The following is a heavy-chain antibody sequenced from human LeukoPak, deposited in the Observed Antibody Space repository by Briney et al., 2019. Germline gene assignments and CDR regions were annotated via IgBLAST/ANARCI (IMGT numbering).Heavy chain of an antibody. CDR3: AGKYYYDSSGYFYVDY. J-gene: IGHJ4*02. CDR2: IYYSGST. V-gene: IGHV4-39*07. CDR1: GGSISSSSYY. Sequence: SETLSLTCTVSGGSISSSSYYWGWIRQPPGKGLEWIGSIYYSGSTYYNPSLKSRVTISVDTSNNQFSLKLNSVTAADTAVYYCAGKYYYDSSGYFYVDYWGQGTLVTVSS. D-gene: IGHD3-22*01.